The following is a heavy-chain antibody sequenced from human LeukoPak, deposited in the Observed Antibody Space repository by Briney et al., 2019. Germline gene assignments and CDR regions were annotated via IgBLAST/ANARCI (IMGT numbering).Heavy chain of an antibody. D-gene: IGHD3-10*01. CDR3: ARAEITMVRGASPKNNDY. Sequence: ASVKVSCKASGYTFTSYGISWVRQAPGQGLEWMGWISAYNGNTNYAQKLQGRVTMTTDTSTSTAYMELRSLRSDDTAVYYCARAEITMVRGASPKNNDYWGQGTLVTVSS. CDR2: ISAYNGNT. J-gene: IGHJ4*02. V-gene: IGHV1-18*01. CDR1: GYTFTSYG.